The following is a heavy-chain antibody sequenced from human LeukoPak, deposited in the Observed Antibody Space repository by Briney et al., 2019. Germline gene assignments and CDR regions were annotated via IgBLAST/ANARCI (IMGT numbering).Heavy chain of an antibody. Sequence: PSETLSLTCAVYGGSFSGYYWSWIRQPPGKGLEWIGEINHSGSTNYNPSLKSRVTISVDTSKNQFSLKLSSVTAADTAVYYCARDNYDILTSYRPYNWFDPWGQGTLVTVSS. CDR1: GGSFSGYY. J-gene: IGHJ5*02. V-gene: IGHV4-34*01. CDR2: INHSGST. D-gene: IGHD3-9*01. CDR3: ARDNYDILTSYRPYNWFDP.